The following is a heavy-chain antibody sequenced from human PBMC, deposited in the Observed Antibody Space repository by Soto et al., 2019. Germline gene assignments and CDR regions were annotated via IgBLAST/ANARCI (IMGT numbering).Heavy chain of an antibody. V-gene: IGHV3-23*01. Sequence: GGSLRLSCAASGFTFSSYAMSWVRQAPGKGLEWVSAISGSGGSTYYADSVKGRFTISRDNSKNTLYLQMNSLRAEDTAVYDCAKDGPVRRPDGKSYAFDIWGQGTMVTVSS. CDR3: AKDGPVRRPDGKSYAFDI. J-gene: IGHJ3*02. D-gene: IGHD1-1*01. CDR1: GFTFSSYA. CDR2: ISGSGGST.